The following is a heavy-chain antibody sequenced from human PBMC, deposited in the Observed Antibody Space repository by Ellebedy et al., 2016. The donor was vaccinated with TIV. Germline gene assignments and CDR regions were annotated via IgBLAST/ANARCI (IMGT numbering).Heavy chain of an antibody. CDR3: ACLPDYRVGFVDIPMVWGR. CDR2: ISHPGST. CDR1: DAYISRRNW. J-gene: IGHJ4*02. V-gene: IGHV4-4*02. Sequence: SETLSLTCDVSDAYISRRNWWCCVRLPPGKGLEWIGVISHPGSTNSNPSLTSRLTISIDESKNQFYLTLTSVTAADTAIYYCACLPDYRVGFVDIPMVWGRWGPGTLVTVSA. D-gene: IGHD3-10*01.